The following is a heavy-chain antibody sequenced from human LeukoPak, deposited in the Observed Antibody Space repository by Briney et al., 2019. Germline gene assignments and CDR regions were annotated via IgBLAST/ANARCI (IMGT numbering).Heavy chain of an antibody. Sequence: GASVRVSCKASGYTFTSYGISWVRQAPGQGLEWMGWISAYNGNTNYAQKLQGRVTMTTDTSTSTAYMELRSLRSDDTAVYYCARDLSNYYDSSGYADYWGQGTPVTVSS. CDR1: GYTFTSYG. V-gene: IGHV1-18*01. CDR3: ARDLSNYYDSSGYADY. CDR2: ISAYNGNT. D-gene: IGHD3-22*01. J-gene: IGHJ4*02.